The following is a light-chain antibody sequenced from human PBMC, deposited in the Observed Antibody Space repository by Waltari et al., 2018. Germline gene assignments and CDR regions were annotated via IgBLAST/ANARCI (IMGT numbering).Light chain of an antibody. Sequence: ENVLAQSPGTLSLAPGERVSLSCRASQPVSRSYVAWYQQKPGQAPRLLMYGASRRATGTPDRFSGSGSGTDFTLTISRLAPEDSAVYYCQQFGTTPWTFGQGTTVKI. V-gene: IGKV3-20*01. CDR1: QPVSRSY. CDR3: QQFGTTPWT. J-gene: IGKJ1*01. CDR2: GAS.